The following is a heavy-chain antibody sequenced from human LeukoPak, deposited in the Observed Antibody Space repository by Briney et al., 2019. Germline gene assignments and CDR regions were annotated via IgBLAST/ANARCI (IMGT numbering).Heavy chain of an antibody. V-gene: IGHV3-11*04. Sequence: PGGSLRLSCATSGFTFSDYYMSWIRQAPGKGLEWLSYISGSGSDINYADSVKGQFTVSRDNAKSALYLQMNSLRAEDTAVYYCARGSGYSSGWSDYWGQGTLVTVSS. CDR1: GFTFSDYY. CDR2: ISGSGSDI. D-gene: IGHD6-19*01. J-gene: IGHJ4*02. CDR3: ARGSGYSSGWSDY.